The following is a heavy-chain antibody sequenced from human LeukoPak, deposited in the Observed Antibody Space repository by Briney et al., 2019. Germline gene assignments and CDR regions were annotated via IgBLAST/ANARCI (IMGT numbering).Heavy chain of an antibody. CDR3: ARDRGYGGYEEAGY. D-gene: IGHD5-12*01. Sequence: GGSLRLSCAASGFTHSSYSMNWVLQAPGKGLEWVSSISSSSSYIYYADSVKGRFTISRDNAKNSLYLQMNSLRAEDTAVYYCARDRGYGGYEEAGYWGQGTLVTVSS. CDR1: GFTHSSYS. V-gene: IGHV3-21*01. CDR2: ISSSSSYI. J-gene: IGHJ4*02.